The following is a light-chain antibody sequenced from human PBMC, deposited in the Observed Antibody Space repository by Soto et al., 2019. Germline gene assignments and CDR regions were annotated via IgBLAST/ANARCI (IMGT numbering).Light chain of an antibody. CDR2: KTS. Sequence: IQMTQSPSTLSASVGDRVTITCRASQSVSDWLAWYQHKPGTAPKLLIYKTSTLESGVPSRFSGSGSGTEFTLTISSLQADDFATYYCQQYNSYSRTFGQGTKVDI. CDR3: QQYNSYSRT. CDR1: QSVSDW. J-gene: IGKJ1*01. V-gene: IGKV1-5*03.